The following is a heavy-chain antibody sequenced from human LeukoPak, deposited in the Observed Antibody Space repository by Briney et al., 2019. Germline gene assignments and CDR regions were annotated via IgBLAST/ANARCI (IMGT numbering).Heavy chain of an antibody. V-gene: IGHV3-74*03. J-gene: IGHJ4*02. Sequence: GGSLRLSCAASGFTFSSYWMHWVRQAPGKGLVWVSRINGDGSSTTYADSVKGRFTISRDNAKNMLYPQMNSLRVEDTAVYYCTRDMSPAHCWGQGTLVTVSS. CDR3: TRDMSPAHC. CDR1: GFTFSSYW. CDR2: INGDGSST. D-gene: IGHD3-10*02.